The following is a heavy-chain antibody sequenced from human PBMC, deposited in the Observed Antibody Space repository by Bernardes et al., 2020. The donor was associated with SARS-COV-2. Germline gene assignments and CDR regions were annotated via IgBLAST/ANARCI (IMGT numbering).Heavy chain of an antibody. Sequence: GGSLRLSCAASGFTFSSSGMHWVRQAPGKGLEWVAVIWYDGSNKYYADSVKGRFTISRDNSKHTLYLQMNSLRAEDTAVYYCARVDCSGGCCYSGYYGMDVWGQGTTVTVSS. V-gene: IGHV3-33*01. CDR1: GFTFSSSG. J-gene: IGHJ6*02. CDR2: IWYDGSNK. CDR3: ARVDCSGGCCYSGYYGMDV. D-gene: IGHD2-15*01.